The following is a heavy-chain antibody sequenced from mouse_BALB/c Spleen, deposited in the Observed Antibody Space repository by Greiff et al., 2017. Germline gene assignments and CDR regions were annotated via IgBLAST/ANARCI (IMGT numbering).Heavy chain of an antibody. CDR3: ARGITTAHFDY. V-gene: IGHV5-6-5*01. D-gene: IGHD1-2*01. CDR2: ISSGGST. Sequence: DVKLVESGGGLVKPGGSLKLSCAASGFTFSSYAMSWVRQTPEKRLEWVASISSGGSTYYPDSVKGRFTISRDNARNILYLQMSSLRSEDTAMYYCARGITTAHFDYWGQGTTLTVSS. CDR1: GFTFSSYA. J-gene: IGHJ2*01.